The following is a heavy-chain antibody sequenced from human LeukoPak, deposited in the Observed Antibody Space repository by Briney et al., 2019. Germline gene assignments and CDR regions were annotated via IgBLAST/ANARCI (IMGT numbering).Heavy chain of an antibody. CDR1: GYTFTSYG. D-gene: IGHD2-21*02. CDR2: ISAYNGNT. Sequence: ASVKVSCKASGYTFTSYGISWVRQAPGQGLEWMGWISAYNGNTNYAQKLQGRVTMTTETSTSTAYMELTRLRCDGPPEYYRARGMNTVVVTAIDGGGQGTLVTVS. V-gene: IGHV1-18*01. J-gene: IGHJ4*02. CDR3: ARGMNTVVVTAIDG.